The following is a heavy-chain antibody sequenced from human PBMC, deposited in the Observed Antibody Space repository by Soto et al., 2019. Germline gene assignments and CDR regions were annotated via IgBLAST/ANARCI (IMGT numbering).Heavy chain of an antibody. CDR2: LSPSGGET. CDR1: GFTFSTYA. J-gene: IGHJ3*02. D-gene: IGHD4-17*01. V-gene: IGHV3-23*01. Sequence: TGGSLRLSCVASGFTFSTYAMSWVRQAPGKGLEWVSALSPSGGETYYADSVKGRFTISRDNSMNALYLQMNSLRVEDTAVYYCAHPRGYGVLDAYDIWGQGTMVTVSS. CDR3: AHPRGYGVLDAYDI.